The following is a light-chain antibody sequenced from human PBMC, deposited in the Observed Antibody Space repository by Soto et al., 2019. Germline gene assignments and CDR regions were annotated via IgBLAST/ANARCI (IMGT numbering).Light chain of an antibody. CDR3: QQYGSSLGVT. V-gene: IGKV3-20*01. CDR1: QSVSNDF. J-gene: IGKJ4*01. Sequence: EIVLTQSPAILSLSPGERATLSCMASQSVSNDFVAWYQQKPGQAPRLLIYGASTRATDVPDRFSGSGSGADFTLSISRLEPEDFAVYYCQQYGSSLGVTFGGGTKVDIK. CDR2: GAS.